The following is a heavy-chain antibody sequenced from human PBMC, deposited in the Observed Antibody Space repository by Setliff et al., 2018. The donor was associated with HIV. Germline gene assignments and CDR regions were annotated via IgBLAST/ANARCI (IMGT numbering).Heavy chain of an antibody. CDR2: IYHSGSS. J-gene: IGHJ4*02. Sequence: SETLSLTCAVSGYSISSGYYWDWIRQPPGKGLEWIGNIYHSGSSYSNPSLKSRVTISIDTSKHQFSLKLTSVTAADTALYYCARDVMEWFGNYFDNWGQGALVTVSS. CDR3: ARDVMEWFGNYFDN. CDR1: GYSISSGYY. D-gene: IGHD3-3*01. V-gene: IGHV4-38-2*02.